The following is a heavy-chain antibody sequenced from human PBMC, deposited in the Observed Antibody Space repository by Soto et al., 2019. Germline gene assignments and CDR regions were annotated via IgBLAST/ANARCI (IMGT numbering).Heavy chain of an antibody. V-gene: IGHV3-23*01. J-gene: IGHJ6*02. D-gene: IGHD3-16*01. CDR1: GFTFSSYV. CDR2: ISGSGGST. CDR3: AKVLMGAGYYYYGMDV. Sequence: GGSLRLSCAASGFTFSSYVMSWVRQAPGKGLEWVSAISGSGGSTYHADSVKGRFTISRDNSKNTLYLQMNSLRAEDTAVYYCAKVLMGAGYYYYGMDVWGQGTTVTVSS.